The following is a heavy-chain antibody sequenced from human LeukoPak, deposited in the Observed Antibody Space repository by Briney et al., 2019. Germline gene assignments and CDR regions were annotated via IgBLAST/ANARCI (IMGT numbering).Heavy chain of an antibody. CDR2: ISYDGSNK. CDR3: AKDTTTVTGHAFDI. CDR1: GFTFSSYG. D-gene: IGHD4-17*01. J-gene: IGHJ3*02. V-gene: IGHV3-30*18. Sequence: AGGSLRLSCSASGFTFSSYGMHWVHQAPGKGLEWVAVISYDGSNKYYADSVKGRFTISRDNSKNTLYLQMNRLRAEDTAVYYCAKDTTTVTGHAFDIWGQGTMITVSS.